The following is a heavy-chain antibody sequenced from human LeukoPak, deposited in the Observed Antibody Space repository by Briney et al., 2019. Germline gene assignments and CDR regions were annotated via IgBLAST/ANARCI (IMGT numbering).Heavy chain of an antibody. V-gene: IGHV3-21*01. D-gene: IGHD5-24*01. Sequence: GGSLRLSCAASGFTFSSYSMNWVRQAPGKGLEWVSSISSSSSYIYYADSVKGRFTTSRDNAKNSLYLQMNSLRAEDTAVYYCARRRDGYNYASYYYYYYMDVWGKGTTVTVSS. CDR2: ISSSSSYI. J-gene: IGHJ6*03. CDR1: GFTFSSYS. CDR3: ARRRDGYNYASYYYYYYMDV.